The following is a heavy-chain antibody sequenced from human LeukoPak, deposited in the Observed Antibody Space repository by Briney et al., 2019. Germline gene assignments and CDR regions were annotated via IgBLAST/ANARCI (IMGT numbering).Heavy chain of an antibody. CDR3: AKTRYEGIDY. V-gene: IGHV3-9*01. CDR2: ISWNSGNI. J-gene: IGHJ4*02. Sequence: GGSLRLSCAASGFTFDDYAMHWVRQAPGKGLEWVSGISWNSGNIGYADSVKGRFTISRDNAKNSLYLQMNSLRSEDTALYYCAKTRYEGIDYWGQGTLVTVSS. CDR1: GFTFDDYA. D-gene: IGHD2-2*01.